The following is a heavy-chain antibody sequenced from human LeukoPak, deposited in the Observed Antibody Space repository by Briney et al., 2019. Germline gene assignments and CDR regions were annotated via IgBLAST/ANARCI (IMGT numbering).Heavy chain of an antibody. Sequence: GGSLRLSCAASGFPFSSYGMHWVRQAPGKGLEYVSGISRNGGSTYFADSVKGRFTISRDNSKNTVFLQMISLRAEDTAVYYCVHQMGGVCYWGQGTLVTVSS. CDR3: VHQMGGVCY. V-gene: IGHV3-64D*06. CDR2: ISRNGGST. J-gene: IGHJ4*02. CDR1: GFPFSSYG. D-gene: IGHD3-16*01.